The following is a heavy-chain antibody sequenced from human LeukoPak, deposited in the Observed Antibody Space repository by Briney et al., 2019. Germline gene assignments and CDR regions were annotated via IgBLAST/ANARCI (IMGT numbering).Heavy chain of an antibody. V-gene: IGHV3-7*03. D-gene: IGHD5-18*01. J-gene: IGHJ4*02. CDR3: ARADTAMVPFDY. CDR1: GFTFSSYW. CDR2: IKQDGSEK. Sequence: GGSLRLSCAASGFTFSSYWISWVRQAPGKGLEWVANIKQDGSEKYYVDSVKGQFTISRDNAKNSLYLQMNSLRAEDTAVYYCARADTAMVPFDYWGQGTPVTVSS.